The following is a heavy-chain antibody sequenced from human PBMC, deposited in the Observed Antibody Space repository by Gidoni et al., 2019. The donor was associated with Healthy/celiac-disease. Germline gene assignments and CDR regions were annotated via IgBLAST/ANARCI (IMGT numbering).Heavy chain of an antibody. CDR3: ARADYGAKDY. Sequence: QVQLVESGGGVVQPGRSLRPSCAASGFTFSSYGMHWARQAPGKGLEWVAVIWYDGSNKYYADSVKGRFTISRDNSKNTLYLQMNSLRAEDTAVYYCARADYGAKDYWGQGTLVTVSS. V-gene: IGHV3-33*01. CDR1: GFTFSSYG. D-gene: IGHD1-26*01. J-gene: IGHJ4*02. CDR2: IWYDGSNK.